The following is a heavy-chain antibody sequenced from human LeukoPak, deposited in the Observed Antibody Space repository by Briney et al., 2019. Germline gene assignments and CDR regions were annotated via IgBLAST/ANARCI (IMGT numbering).Heavy chain of an antibody. Sequence: SQTLSLTCAISGDRVANNYAAWNWIRRSPSRGLEWLGRTYQRSNWYNDYAVPVKSRITIRPDTSKNQFSLQLNSVTPDDTAVYYWARGGYSFGPFDPWGQGTLVTVSS. J-gene: IGHJ5*02. CDR2: TYQRSNWYN. CDR1: GDRVANNYAA. V-gene: IGHV6-1*01. D-gene: IGHD5-18*01. CDR3: ARGGYSFGPFDP.